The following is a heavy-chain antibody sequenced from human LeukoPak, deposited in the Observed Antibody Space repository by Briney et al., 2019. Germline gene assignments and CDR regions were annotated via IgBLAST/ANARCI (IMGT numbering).Heavy chain of an antibody. D-gene: IGHD6-19*01. CDR3: ARPADEGYYYYMDV. CDR2: IYYSGST. V-gene: IGHV4-39*01. Sequence: SETLSLTCTVSGGSISSSSYYWGWIRQPPGKGLEWIGSIYYSGSTYYNPSLKSRVTISVDTSKNQFSLKLSSVTAADTAVYYCARPADEGYYYYMDVWGQGTLVTVSS. CDR1: GGSISSSSYY. J-gene: IGHJ6*03.